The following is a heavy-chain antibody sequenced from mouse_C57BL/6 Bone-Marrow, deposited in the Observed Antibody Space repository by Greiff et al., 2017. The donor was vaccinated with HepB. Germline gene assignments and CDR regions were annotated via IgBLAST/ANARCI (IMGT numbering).Heavy chain of an antibody. CDR3: AIGTVEGRWYFDV. Sequence: EVMLVESGGDLVKPGGSLKLSCAASGFTFSSYGMSWVRQTPDKRLEWVATISSGGSYTYYPDSVKGRFTISRDNAKNTLYLQMSRLKSEDTAMYYCAIGTVEGRWYFDVWGTGTTVTVSS. V-gene: IGHV5-6*01. J-gene: IGHJ1*03. CDR1: GFTFSSYG. CDR2: ISSGGSYT. D-gene: IGHD1-1*01.